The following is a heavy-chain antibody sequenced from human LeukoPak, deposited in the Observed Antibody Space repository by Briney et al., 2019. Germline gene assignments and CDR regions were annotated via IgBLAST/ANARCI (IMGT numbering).Heavy chain of an antibody. D-gene: IGHD1-26*01. V-gene: IGHV4-59*12. CDR3: AREREWFDP. J-gene: IGHJ5*02. CDR2: IYYSGST. CDR1: GGSISSYY. Sequence: PSQTLSLTCTVSGGSISSYYWSWIRQPPGKGLEWIGYIYYSGSTNYNPSLKSRVTISVDTSKNQFSLKLSSVTAADTAVYYCAREREWFDPWGQGTLVTVSS.